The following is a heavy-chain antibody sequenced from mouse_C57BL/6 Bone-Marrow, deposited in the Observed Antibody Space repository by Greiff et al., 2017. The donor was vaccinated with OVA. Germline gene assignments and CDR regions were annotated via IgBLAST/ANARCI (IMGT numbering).Heavy chain of an antibody. CDR1: GYSITSGYY. CDR2: ISYDGSN. V-gene: IGHV3-6*01. CDR3: AREIPGFAY. J-gene: IGHJ3*01. Sequence: EVKLQESGPGLVKPSQSLSLTCSVTGYSITSGYYWNWIRQFPGNKLEWMGYISYDGSNNYNPSLKNRISITRDTSKNQFFLKLNSVTTEDTATYYCAREIPGFAYWGQGTLVTVSA.